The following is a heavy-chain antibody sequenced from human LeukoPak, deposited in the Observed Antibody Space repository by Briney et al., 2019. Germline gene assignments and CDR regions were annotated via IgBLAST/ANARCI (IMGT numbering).Heavy chain of an antibody. CDR3: ARDSGSGSLFPTF. J-gene: IGHJ4*02. Sequence: SETLSLTCTVSGGSLSSSSYYWGWIRQPPGKGLEWIGNIYYSGSTYYNPSLKSRVTISKDTSKKQVSLNLTSVTAADTAVYYCARDSGSGSLFPTFWGQGTLVTVSS. V-gene: IGHV4-39*07. D-gene: IGHD3-10*01. CDR1: GGSLSSSSYY. CDR2: IYYSGST.